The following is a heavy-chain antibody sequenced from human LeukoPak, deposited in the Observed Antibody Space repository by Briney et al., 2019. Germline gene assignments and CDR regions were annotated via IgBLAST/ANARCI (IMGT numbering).Heavy chain of an antibody. CDR3: STTYYYDSSEGY. CDR1: GFTFSSYA. CDR2: ISYDGSNK. J-gene: IGHJ4*02. Sequence: GGSLRLSCAASGFTFSSYAMHWVRQAPGKGLEWVAVISYDGSNKYYADSVKGRFTISRDNSKNTLYLQMNSLRAEDTAVYYCSTTYYYDSSEGYWGQGTLVTVSS. V-gene: IGHV3-30-3*01. D-gene: IGHD3-22*01.